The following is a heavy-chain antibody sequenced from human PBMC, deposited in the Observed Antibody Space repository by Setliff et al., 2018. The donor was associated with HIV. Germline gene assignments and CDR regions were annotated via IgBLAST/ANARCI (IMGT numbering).Heavy chain of an antibody. J-gene: IGHJ4*02. CDR1: GGSIRSSSYY. V-gene: IGHV4-39*01. D-gene: IGHD3-3*01. CDR3: ATHVFQFLEWLSHFDY. Sequence: SETLSLTCTVSGGSIRSSSYYWGWIRQPPGKGLEWIGSIYYNGNTYYNPSLKSRVTISVDTSKNQFSLKLSSVTAADTAVYYCATHVFQFLEWLSHFDYWGQGTLVTVSS. CDR2: IYYNGNT.